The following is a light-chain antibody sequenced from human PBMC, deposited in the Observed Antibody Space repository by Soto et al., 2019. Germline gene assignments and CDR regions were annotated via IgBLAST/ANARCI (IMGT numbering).Light chain of an antibody. CDR2: DAS. CDR3: QQYNSYSL. CDR1: QSISSW. J-gene: IGKJ1*01. V-gene: IGKV1-5*01. Sequence: DIQMTQSPSTLSACVGDRVTITCRASQSISSWLAWYQQKPGKAPKLLIYDASSLESGVPSRFTGSGSGTEFTLTISSLPPDDFATDYCQQYNSYSLFGQGTKVDIK.